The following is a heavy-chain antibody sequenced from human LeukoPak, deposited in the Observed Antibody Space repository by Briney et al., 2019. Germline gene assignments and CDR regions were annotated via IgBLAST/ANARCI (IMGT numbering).Heavy chain of an antibody. D-gene: IGHD4-17*01. CDR3: ARAGSQYRITVTKSFDY. CDR1: GGSISTYY. Sequence: SETLSLTCSVSGGSISTYYWTWIRQPPGKGLEWIGYIYYSGSTNYNPSLKSRVTISVDTSKNQFSLKLSSVTAADTAVYYCARAGSQYRITVTKSFDYWGQGTLVTVSS. CDR2: IYYSGST. V-gene: IGHV4-59*12. J-gene: IGHJ4*02.